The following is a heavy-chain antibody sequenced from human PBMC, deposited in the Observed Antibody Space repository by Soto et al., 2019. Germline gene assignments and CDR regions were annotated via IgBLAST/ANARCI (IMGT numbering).Heavy chain of an antibody. J-gene: IGHJ4*02. Sequence: GGSLRLSCAASGFTFTSYWMSWVRRAPGQGLEWVANIKKDGSEKYYVESVKGRFTISRDNVESSLDLQMNGLRAEDTAVYYCARNPRDSEYAIFDYWGQGTLVTVAS. CDR1: GFTFTSYW. CDR3: ARNPRDSEYAIFDY. CDR2: IKKDGSEK. D-gene: IGHD2-2*01. V-gene: IGHV3-7*05.